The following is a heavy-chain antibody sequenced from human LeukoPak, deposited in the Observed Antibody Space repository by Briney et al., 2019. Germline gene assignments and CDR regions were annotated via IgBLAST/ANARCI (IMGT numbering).Heavy chain of an antibody. D-gene: IGHD2-2*01. Sequence: ASVKVSCKAPGYTFTGYYMHWVRQAPGQGLEWMGWINPNSGGTNYAQKFQGRVTMTRDTSISTAYMELSRLRSDDTAVYYCARGSRIVVVPAAYYYYYYMDVWGKGTTVTVSS. CDR1: GYTFTGYY. J-gene: IGHJ6*03. CDR3: ARGSRIVVVPAAYYYYYYMDV. CDR2: INPNSGGT. V-gene: IGHV1-2*02.